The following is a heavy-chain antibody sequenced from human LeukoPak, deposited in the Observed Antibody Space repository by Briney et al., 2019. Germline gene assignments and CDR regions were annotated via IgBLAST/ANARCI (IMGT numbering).Heavy chain of an antibody. CDR2: GFYSGST. CDR1: GGSIDYHY. Sequence: SETLPLTCTVSGGSIDYHYWNWIRQPPGKELEWIGYGFYSGSTDYNPSFKSRVTISVDSSKRQISLTLTSVTAADTARYYCAREMTATGRAHYFDYWGQGALVTVSS. CDR3: AREMTATGRAHYFDY. V-gene: IGHV4-59*11. D-gene: IGHD3-9*01. J-gene: IGHJ4*02.